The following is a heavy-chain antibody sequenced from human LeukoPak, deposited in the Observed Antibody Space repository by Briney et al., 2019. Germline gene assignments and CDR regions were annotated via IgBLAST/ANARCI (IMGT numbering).Heavy chain of an antibody. CDR3: ARRQNYYDSSGYYRFFDY. Sequence: SETLSLTCTVSGGSISSSSYYWGWIRQPPGKGLEWIGSIYYSGSTYYNPSLKSRVTISVDTSKNQFSLKLSSVTAADTAVYYCARRQNYYDSSGYYRFFDYWGQGTLVTVSS. D-gene: IGHD3-22*01. V-gene: IGHV4-39*01. CDR1: GGSISSSSYY. CDR2: IYYSGST. J-gene: IGHJ4*02.